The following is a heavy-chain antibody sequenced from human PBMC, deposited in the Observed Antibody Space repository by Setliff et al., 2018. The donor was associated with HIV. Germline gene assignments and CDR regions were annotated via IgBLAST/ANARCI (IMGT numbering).Heavy chain of an antibody. CDR1: GGSMSTYC. D-gene: IGHD6-13*01. V-gene: IGHV4-4*07. CDR2: IYSSGST. CDR3: ARDEGRATGSWWDQSASWYLDY. Sequence: SETLSLTCSVSGGSMSTYCWSWIRQPAGKGLEWIGRIYSSGSTIYNPSLRSRVTMSVDTSKSQLSLKLTSVTAADTAMYFCARDEGRATGSWWDQSASWYLDYWGHGILVTVS. J-gene: IGHJ4*01.